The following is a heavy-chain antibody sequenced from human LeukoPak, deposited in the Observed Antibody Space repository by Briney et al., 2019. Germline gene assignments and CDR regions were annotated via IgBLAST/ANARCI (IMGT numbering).Heavy chain of an antibody. Sequence: PGGSLRLSCAASGFTFDYYGMSWVRQAPGKGLEWVSAINWNGVYTNYADSVKGRFTIPRYNAKSSLYLQMNTLRAEDTALYYCARDPTRRVGYFDLWGRGTLVTVSS. CDR3: ARDPTRRVGYFDL. V-gene: IGHV3-20*04. CDR2: INWNGVYT. CDR1: GFTFDYYG. J-gene: IGHJ2*01.